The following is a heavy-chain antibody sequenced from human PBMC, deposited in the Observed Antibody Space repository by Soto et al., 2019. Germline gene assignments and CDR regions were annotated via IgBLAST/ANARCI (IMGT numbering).Heavy chain of an antibody. CDR3: AKVSGTTYYYYYGMDV. CDR1: GFTFSSYA. J-gene: IGHJ6*02. Sequence: ESGGGLVQPGGSLRLSCAASGFTFSSYAMSWVRQAPGKGLEWVSAISGSGGSTYYADSVKGRFTISRDNSKNTLYLQMNSLRAEDTAVYYCAKVSGTTYYYYYGMDVWGQGTTVTVSS. V-gene: IGHV3-23*01. CDR2: ISGSGGST. D-gene: IGHD1-7*01.